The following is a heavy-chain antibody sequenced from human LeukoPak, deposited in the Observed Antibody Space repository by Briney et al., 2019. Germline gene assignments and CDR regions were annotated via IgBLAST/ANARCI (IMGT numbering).Heavy chain of an antibody. CDR1: GGSMYSSTDY. Sequence: SETLSLTCSVSGGSMYSSTDYWGWIRQPPGKGLEWIGTIYYSGSTYYNPSLKSRVTISVDTSKNQFSLKLSSVPAADTAVYYCASLSYYYGMDVWGQGTTVTVSS. J-gene: IGHJ6*02. CDR2: IYYSGST. V-gene: IGHV4-39*01. CDR3: ASLSYYYGMDV.